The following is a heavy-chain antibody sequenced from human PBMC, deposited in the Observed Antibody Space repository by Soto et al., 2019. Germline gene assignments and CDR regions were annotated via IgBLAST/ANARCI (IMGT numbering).Heavy chain of an antibody. CDR3: ARDREGSYYYDSTGYYIHY. D-gene: IGHD3-22*01. CDR2: IIPIFGTA. V-gene: IGHV1-69*13. CDR1: GGTFSSYA. Sequence: SVKVSCKTSGGTFSSYAISWVRQAPGQGLEWMGGIIPIFGTANYAQKFQGRVTITADESTSTAYMELSSLRSEDTVVYYCARDREGSYYYDSTGYYIHYWGQGTLVTVSS. J-gene: IGHJ4*02.